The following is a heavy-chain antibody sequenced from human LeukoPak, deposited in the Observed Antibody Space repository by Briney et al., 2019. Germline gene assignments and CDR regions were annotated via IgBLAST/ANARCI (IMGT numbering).Heavy chain of an antibody. Sequence: GGSLRLSCAASGFTFSSYSMNWVRQAPGKGLEWVSYISSSSSTIYYADSVRGRFTISRDNAKNSLYLQMNSLRDEDTAVYYCARNRRLGGSYSFFDYWGQGTLVTVSS. CDR1: GFTFSSYS. CDR2: ISSSSSTI. J-gene: IGHJ4*02. D-gene: IGHD1-26*01. V-gene: IGHV3-48*02. CDR3: ARNRRLGGSYSFFDY.